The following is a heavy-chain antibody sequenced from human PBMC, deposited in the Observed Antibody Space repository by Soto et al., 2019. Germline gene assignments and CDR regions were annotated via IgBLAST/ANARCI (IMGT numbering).Heavy chain of an antibody. CDR3: ARSGPAATGADY. J-gene: IGHJ4*02. Sequence: QVQLQESGPGLVKPSETLSLTCTVSGGSISSYYWSWIRQPAGKGLEWIGRIYISVSTNYNPSLKSRIPMSVDTSQNQFSLKLSSVTAADTAVYYCARSGPAATGADYWGQGTLVTVSS. CDR1: GGSISSYY. CDR2: IYISVST. D-gene: IGHD2-2*01. V-gene: IGHV4-4*07.